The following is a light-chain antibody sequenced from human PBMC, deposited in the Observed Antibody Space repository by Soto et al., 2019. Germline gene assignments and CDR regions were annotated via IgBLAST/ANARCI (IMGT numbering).Light chain of an antibody. Sequence: QSALTQPASVSGSPGQSITNSCTGTSSDIGAYNYVSWYQQYPGKAPKLMIYGVTNRPSGVSNRFSGSKTGNTASLTISGLQAEDEADYYCFSHRSGDSHVFGTGTKVTVL. CDR3: FSHRSGDSHV. V-gene: IGLV2-14*01. CDR2: GVT. CDR1: SSDIGAYNY. J-gene: IGLJ1*01.